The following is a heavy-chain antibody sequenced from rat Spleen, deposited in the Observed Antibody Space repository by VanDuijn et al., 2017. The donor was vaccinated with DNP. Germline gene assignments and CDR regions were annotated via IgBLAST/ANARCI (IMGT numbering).Heavy chain of an antibody. CDR3: ARIGNYGSPHAMDA. D-gene: IGHD1-3*01. J-gene: IGHJ4*01. Sequence: QVQLKESGPSLVQPSQTLSLTCTVSGLSLTRNSLSWIRQPPGKGLEWMGIIWSNGGTDYNSAIKSRLSISRDTSKSQVFLKMNSLQTEDTAMYFCARIGNYGSPHAMDAWGQGTSVTVSS. CDR2: IWSNGGT. V-gene: IGHV2-47*01. CDR1: GLSLTRNS.